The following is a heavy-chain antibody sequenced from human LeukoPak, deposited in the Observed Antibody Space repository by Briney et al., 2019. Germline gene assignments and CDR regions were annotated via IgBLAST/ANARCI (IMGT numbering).Heavy chain of an antibody. CDR2: ISASSRYI. J-gene: IGHJ5*02. Sequence: PGGSLRLSCAASGFPFTSYSMSWVRQTPGKGLEWVSSISASSRYIYYADSVKGRFTISRDNAKNSIYLQTNSPRVEDTAVYYCARDREYTDYLHNWFDPWGQGTLVTVPS. V-gene: IGHV3-21*01. CDR1: GFPFTSYS. CDR3: ARDREYTDYLHNWFDP. D-gene: IGHD4-11*01.